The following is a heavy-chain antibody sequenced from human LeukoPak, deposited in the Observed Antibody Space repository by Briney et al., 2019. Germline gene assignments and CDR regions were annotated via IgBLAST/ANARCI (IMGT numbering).Heavy chain of an antibody. D-gene: IGHD3-22*01. CDR2: ISGSGGST. CDR1: GFTFSSYA. J-gene: IGHJ6*02. CDR3: AKFRSSGYYHYYYGMDV. V-gene: IGHV3-23*01. Sequence: GGSLRLSCAASGFTFSSYAMSWVRQAPGKGLEWVSAISGSGGSTYYADSVKGRFTISRDNSKNTLYLQMNSLRAEDTAVYYCAKFRSSGYYHYYYGMDVWGQGTTVTVSS.